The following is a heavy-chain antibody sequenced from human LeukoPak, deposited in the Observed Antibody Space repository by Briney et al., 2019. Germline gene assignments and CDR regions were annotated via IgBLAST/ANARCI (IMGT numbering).Heavy chain of an antibody. CDR1: GGSFSGYY. D-gene: IGHD6-19*01. CDR3: ARVWLYSSGWDGWFDP. J-gene: IGHJ5*02. Sequence: PSETLPLTCAVYGGSFSGYYWSWIRQPPGKGLEWIGEINHSGSTNYNPSLKSRVTISVDTSKNQFSLKLSSVTAADTAVYYCARVWLYSSGWDGWFDPWGQGTLVTVSS. V-gene: IGHV4-34*01. CDR2: INHSGST.